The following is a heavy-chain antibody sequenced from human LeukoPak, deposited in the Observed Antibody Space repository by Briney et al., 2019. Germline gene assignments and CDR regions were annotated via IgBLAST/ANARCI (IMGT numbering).Heavy chain of an antibody. V-gene: IGHV3-48*03. J-gene: IGHJ4*02. CDR2: ISSRGSTI. D-gene: IGHD1-26*01. CDR3: ASGAYRDYFDY. Sequence: QSGGSLRLSCAASEFTFSSYEVNWVRRAPGKGLEWISYISSRGSTIYYADSVKGRFTISRDNAKNSLYLQMNSLRAEDTAVYYCASGAYRDYFDYWGQGTLVTVSS. CDR1: EFTFSSYE.